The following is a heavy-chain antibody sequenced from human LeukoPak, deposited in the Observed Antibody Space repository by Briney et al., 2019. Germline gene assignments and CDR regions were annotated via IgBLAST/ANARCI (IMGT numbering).Heavy chain of an antibody. Sequence: AWGSLRLSCAASGFTFSNYAMHWVRQAPGKGLEHVSTIISNGGSTYYANSVKGRFTISRDNSKHTLYLQMGSLRAEDTAVYYCARDRGYSYGYFDYWGQGTLVTISS. CDR3: ARDRGYSYGYFDY. CDR1: GFTFSNYA. V-gene: IGHV3-64*01. CDR2: IISNGGST. D-gene: IGHD5-18*01. J-gene: IGHJ4*02.